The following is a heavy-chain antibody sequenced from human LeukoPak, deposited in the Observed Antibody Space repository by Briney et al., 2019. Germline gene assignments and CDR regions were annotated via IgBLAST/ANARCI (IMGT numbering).Heavy chain of an antibody. V-gene: IGHV4-34*01. D-gene: IGHD6-13*01. CDR3: AGSMPGTWYFDL. J-gene: IGHJ2*01. Sequence: SETLSLTCGVHGGPFSNYYCSSIRQPPGKGLEWIGEINHSGSTNYNPSLKSRVTISVDTSENQFSLRLTSVTAADTAVYYCAGSMPGTWYFDLWGRGTLVTVSS. CDR2: INHSGST. CDR1: GGPFSNYY.